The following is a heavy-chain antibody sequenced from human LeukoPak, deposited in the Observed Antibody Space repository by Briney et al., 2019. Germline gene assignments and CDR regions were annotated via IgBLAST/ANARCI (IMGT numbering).Heavy chain of an antibody. CDR2: INHSGST. CDR3: ARLAYCGGDCYWVDY. V-gene: IGHV4-34*01. D-gene: IGHD2-21*02. CDR1: GGSISSYY. Sequence: PSETLSLTCTVSGGSISSYYWSWIRQPPGKGLEWIGEINHSGSTNYNPSLKSRVTISVDTSKNQFSLKLSSVTAADTAVYYCARLAYCGGDCYWVDYWGQGTLVTVSS. J-gene: IGHJ4*02.